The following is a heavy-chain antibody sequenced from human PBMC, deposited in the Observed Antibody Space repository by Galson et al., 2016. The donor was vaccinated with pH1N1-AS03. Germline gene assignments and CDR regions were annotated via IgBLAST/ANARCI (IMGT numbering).Heavy chain of an antibody. CDR2: INAGNGDT. Sequence: SVKVSCKASGYTFTSYAMHWVRQAPGQGLEWMGWINAGNGDTKYSQKSQGRVTITRDTSASMAYMGLSSLRSEDTAVYYCARSDYGGYVDYWGQGTLVTVSS. J-gene: IGHJ4*02. CDR1: GYTFTSYA. V-gene: IGHV1-3*01. CDR3: ARSDYGGYVDY. D-gene: IGHD4-23*01.